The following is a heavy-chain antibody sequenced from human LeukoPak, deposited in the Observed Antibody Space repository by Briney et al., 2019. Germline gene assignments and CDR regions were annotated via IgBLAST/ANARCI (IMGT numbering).Heavy chain of an antibody. CDR2: IYYSGST. J-gene: IGHJ4*02. Sequence: SQTLSLTCTVSGGSISSGGYYWSWIRQHPGKGLEWIGYIYYSGSTYYNPSLKSRVTISVDTSKNQFSLKLSSVTAADTAVYYCQTPPPGYNSKWNSYYFEYWGQGTLVTVSS. D-gene: IGHD6-13*01. CDR3: QTPPPGYNSKWNSYYFEY. CDR1: GGSISSGGYY. V-gene: IGHV4-31*03.